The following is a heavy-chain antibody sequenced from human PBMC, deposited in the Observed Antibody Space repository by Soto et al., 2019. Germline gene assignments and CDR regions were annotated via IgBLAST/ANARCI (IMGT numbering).Heavy chain of an antibody. CDR2: IIPIFGTE. Sequence: QVQLVQSGAEVKKPGSSVKVSCKASGGTFSSYAISWVRQAPGQRLEWMGGIIPIFGTENYAQKFQGRVTITAEESTSTAYMELSSLRSEDTAVYYCARERGSYCSGGSCSGWFDPWGQGTLVTVSS. D-gene: IGHD2-15*01. CDR3: ARERGSYCSGGSCSGWFDP. V-gene: IGHV1-69*01. CDR1: GGTFSSYA. J-gene: IGHJ5*02.